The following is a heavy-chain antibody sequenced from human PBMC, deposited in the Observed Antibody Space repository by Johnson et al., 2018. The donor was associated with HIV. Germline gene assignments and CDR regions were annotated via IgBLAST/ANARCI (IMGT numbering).Heavy chain of an antibody. CDR1: GFTFNRYG. V-gene: IGHV3-30*04. D-gene: IGHD1-26*01. J-gene: IGHJ3*01. Sequence: QVQLVESGGGVVQPGRSLRLACVASGFTFNRYGLHWVRQAPGKGLEWVATTSFDERGKHYTDSVKGRFTISRDNSKNALYLQLNSLRPWDTAVYYCAREWGIAGAATEALDLWCQVTRVTVSS. CDR3: AREWGIAGAATEALDL. CDR2: TSFDERGK.